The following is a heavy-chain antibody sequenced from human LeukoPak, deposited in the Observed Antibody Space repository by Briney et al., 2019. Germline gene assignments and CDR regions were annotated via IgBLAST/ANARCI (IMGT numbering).Heavy chain of an antibody. CDR2: FDPEDGET. CDR1: GYTLTELS. CDR3: AKVGGIVGGSYPSS. Sequence: GASVKVSCKVSGYTLTELSMHWVRQAPGKGLEWMGGFDPEDGETIYAQKFQGRVTMTEDTSTDTAYMELSSLRAEDTAVYYCAKVGGIVGGSYPSSWGQGTLVTVSS. J-gene: IGHJ5*02. V-gene: IGHV1-24*01. D-gene: IGHD1-26*01.